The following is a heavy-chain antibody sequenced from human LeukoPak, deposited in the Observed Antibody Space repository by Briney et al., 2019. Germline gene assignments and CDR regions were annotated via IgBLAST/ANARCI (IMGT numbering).Heavy chain of an antibody. V-gene: IGHV4-4*02. Sequence: SETLSLTCAVSGDSISSNKWWTWVRQPPGKGLEWIGAAYHTGITYYSPSLKSRVTISVDKSKNQFSLNLSSVTAADTAVYYCLRDRDGMVFWGQGTTVTVSS. CDR3: LRDRDGMVF. J-gene: IGHJ6*02. CDR1: GDSISSNKW. CDR2: AYHTGIT.